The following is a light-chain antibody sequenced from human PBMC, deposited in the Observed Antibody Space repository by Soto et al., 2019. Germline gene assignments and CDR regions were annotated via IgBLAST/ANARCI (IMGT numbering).Light chain of an antibody. CDR2: EAS. V-gene: IGKV3-11*01. CDR1: QSIGIY. Sequence: EIVLTQSPATLSLSPGDRATLSCRASQSIGIYLAWYQQTPGQSPRLLISEASNRATAVPAKFSGTGSGPDFTLTISSLESEDFGIYYCQQRSTWPLTFGGGTRLEI. CDR3: QQRSTWPLT. J-gene: IGKJ4*01.